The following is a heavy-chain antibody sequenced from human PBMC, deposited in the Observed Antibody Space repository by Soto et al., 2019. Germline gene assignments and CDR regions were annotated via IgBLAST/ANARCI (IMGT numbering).Heavy chain of an antibody. Sequence: PGGSLRLSCAASGFTFSSYAMHWVRQAPGKGLEWVAVISYDGSNKYYADSVKGRFTISRDNSKNTLYLQMNSLRAEDTAVYYCARDLSDSSGYYPYHYYYGMDLWGQGTTGAVAS. V-gene: IGHV3-30-3*01. J-gene: IGHJ6*02. CDR1: GFTFSSYA. CDR2: ISYDGSNK. D-gene: IGHD3-22*01. CDR3: ARDLSDSSGYYPYHYYYGMDL.